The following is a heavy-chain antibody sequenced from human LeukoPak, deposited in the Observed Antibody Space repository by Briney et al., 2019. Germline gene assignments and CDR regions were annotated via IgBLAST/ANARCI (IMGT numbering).Heavy chain of an antibody. V-gene: IGHV3-23*01. D-gene: IGHD3-22*01. Sequence: PGGSLRLSCAASGFTFSSYAMSWVRQAPGKGLERVSAISGSGGSTYYADSVKGRFTISRDNSKNTLYLQMNSLRAEDTAVYYCAKSDSSGYYGYYYGMDVWGQGTTVTVSS. J-gene: IGHJ6*02. CDR1: GFTFSSYA. CDR2: ISGSGGST. CDR3: AKSDSSGYYGYYYGMDV.